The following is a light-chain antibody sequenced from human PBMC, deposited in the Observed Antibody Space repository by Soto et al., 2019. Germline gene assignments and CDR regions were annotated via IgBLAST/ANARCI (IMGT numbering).Light chain of an antibody. V-gene: IGLV2-11*01. Sequence: QSALTQPRSVSGSPGQSVTISCTGTNSDIGGYNYVSWYQQHPGKAPKVIIYDVSRRPSGVPDRFSGSKSGNTASLTISGLQAEDEADYYCCSYAGTYNFWVFGGRTKVTVL. CDR3: CSYAGTYNFWV. CDR2: DVS. CDR1: NSDIGGYNY. J-gene: IGLJ3*02.